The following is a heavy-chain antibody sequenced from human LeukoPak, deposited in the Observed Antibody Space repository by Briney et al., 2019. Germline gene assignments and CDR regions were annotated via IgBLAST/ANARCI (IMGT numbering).Heavy chain of an antibody. D-gene: IGHD6-13*01. Sequence: SETLSLTCTVSGGSISSSSYYWGWIRQPPGKGLEWIGSIYYSGSTYYNPSLKSRVTISVDTSKNQFSLKLSSVTAADTVVYYCARERAAAGSFDYWGQGTLVTVSS. J-gene: IGHJ4*02. CDR3: ARERAAAGSFDY. CDR2: IYYSGST. CDR1: GGSISSSSYY. V-gene: IGHV4-39*07.